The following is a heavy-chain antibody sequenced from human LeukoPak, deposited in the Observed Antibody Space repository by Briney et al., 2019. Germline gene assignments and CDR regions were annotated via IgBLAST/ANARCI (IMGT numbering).Heavy chain of an antibody. D-gene: IGHD1-26*01. CDR1: SGSISSYC. J-gene: IGHJ4*02. V-gene: IGHV4-4*07. Sequence: SETLSLTCTVSSGSISSYCWSWIRQPAGKGLEWIGRICTSGNTNYNPSLKSRVTMSVDTSNNHFSLKLSSVTAADTAVYYCARGRIVGGDYIFDYWGQGTLVTVSS. CDR2: ICTSGNT. CDR3: ARGRIVGGDYIFDY.